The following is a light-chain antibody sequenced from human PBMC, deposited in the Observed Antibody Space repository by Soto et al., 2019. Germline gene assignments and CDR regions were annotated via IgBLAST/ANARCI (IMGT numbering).Light chain of an antibody. CDR1: QSISSY. J-gene: IGKJ2*01. CDR3: QQYNICLYT. Sequence: DIQMTQSPSTLSASVGDRVTITCRASQSISSYLAWYQQKPGKVPKLLIYTASTLEGGVASRFSGSGSGTEFTLTMSSLEANYFGTYYCQQYNICLYTFVQGTKLEIK. V-gene: IGKV1-5*03. CDR2: TAS.